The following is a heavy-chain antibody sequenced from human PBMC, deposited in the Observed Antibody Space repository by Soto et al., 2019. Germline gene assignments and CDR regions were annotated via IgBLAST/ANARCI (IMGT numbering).Heavy chain of an antibody. Sequence: QVQLQESGPGLVKPSQTLSLTCTVSGGSISSGGYYWSWIRQHPGKGLEWIGYIYYSGTTYYNPSLKGRVAISVDPSKDQFSLNLSSVTAADTAVYYCARSDGYNFDYWGQGTLVTVSS. J-gene: IGHJ4*02. CDR2: IYYSGTT. V-gene: IGHV4-31*03. CDR1: GGSISSGGYY. D-gene: IGHD5-12*01. CDR3: ARSDGYNFDY.